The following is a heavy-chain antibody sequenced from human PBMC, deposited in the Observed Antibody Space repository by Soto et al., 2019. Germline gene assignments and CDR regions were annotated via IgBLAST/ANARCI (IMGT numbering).Heavy chain of an antibody. CDR2: IIPILGIA. CDR3: ARDIVVPMYYYYGMDV. J-gene: IGHJ6*02. CDR1: GGTFSSYT. V-gene: IGHV1-69*02. D-gene: IGHD2-15*01. Sequence: GASVKVSCKASGGTFSSYTISWVRQAPGQGLEWMGRIIPILGIANYAQKFQGRVTITADKSTSTAYMELSSLRSEDTAVYYCARDIVVPMYYYYGMDVWGQGTTVTVSS.